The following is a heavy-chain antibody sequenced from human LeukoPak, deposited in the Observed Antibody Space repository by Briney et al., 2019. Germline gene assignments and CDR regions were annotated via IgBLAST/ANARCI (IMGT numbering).Heavy chain of an antibody. V-gene: IGHV2-5*01. CDR2: IYWNDDK. CDR1: GFSLSTSGVG. Sequence: SGPTLVKPTQTLTLACSFSGFSLSTSGVGVGWTRQPPGKDLEWLAFIYWNDDKRYSPSLKSRLTITKDISKNQVVLTVSNMDPVDTATYFCAHSSYDSSGYYYFDYWGQGTLVTVSS. CDR3: AHSSYDSSGYYYFDY. D-gene: IGHD3-22*01. J-gene: IGHJ4*02.